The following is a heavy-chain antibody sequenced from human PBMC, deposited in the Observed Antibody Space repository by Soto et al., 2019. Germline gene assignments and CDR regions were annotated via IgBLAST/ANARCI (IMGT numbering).Heavy chain of an antibody. J-gene: IGHJ4*02. Sequence: ASEKVSCKASGYTFTSYGISWVRQAPGQGLEWMGWISAYNGNTNYAQKLQGRVTMTTDTSTSTAYMELRSLRSDDTAVYYCARVSQWLLPRTFDYWGQGTLVTVSS. CDR3: ARVSQWLLPRTFDY. CDR1: GYTFTSYG. V-gene: IGHV1-18*01. D-gene: IGHD6-19*01. CDR2: ISAYNGNT.